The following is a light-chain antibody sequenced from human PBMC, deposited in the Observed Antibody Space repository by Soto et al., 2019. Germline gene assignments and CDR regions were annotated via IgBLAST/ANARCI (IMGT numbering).Light chain of an antibody. CDR1: QSVGGS. CDR2: HTS. V-gene: IGKV3-20*01. J-gene: IGKJ1*01. Sequence: ENVLTQSPCTLSLSPGETATLSCRASQSVGGSLAWYQQRPGQAPRLLVYHTSNRATGIPDRFSASGSGTDFTLTISRLEPEDFAVYYCQQYESSPRTFGQGTKVDIK. CDR3: QQYESSPRT.